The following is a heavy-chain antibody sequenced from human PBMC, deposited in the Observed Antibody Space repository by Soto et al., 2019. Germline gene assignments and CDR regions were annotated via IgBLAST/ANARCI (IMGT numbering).Heavy chain of an antibody. CDR2: ISYDGSNK. V-gene: IGHV3-30*18. J-gene: IGHJ6*04. Sequence: QVQLVESGGGVVQPGRSLRLSCAASGFTFSSYSMHWVRQAPGKGLEWVAVISYDGSNKYYADSGKGRLTISRDNPKNTIYLQMNSLIDDDTAVYYRAKGRGGCYYHHYNGMDVWGKGTTVSVSS. D-gene: IGHD3-10*01. CDR1: GFTFSSYS. CDR3: AKGRGGCYYHHYNGMDV.